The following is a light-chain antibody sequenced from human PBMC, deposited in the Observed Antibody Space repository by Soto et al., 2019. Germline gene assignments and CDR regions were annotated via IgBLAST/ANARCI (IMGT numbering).Light chain of an antibody. CDR3: QHSYSTHRT. CDR2: WAS. J-gene: IGKJ1*01. Sequence: DIVMIQSPDSLAVSLGERATINCKSSQSVLYSSNNKNYLAWYQQKPGQPPKVLIYWASTRESGVPDRFSGTGSVKDLALRISSLQAEDVPVYYCQHSYSTHRTVGQGEKEDIK. CDR1: QSVLYSSNNKNY. V-gene: IGKV4-1*01.